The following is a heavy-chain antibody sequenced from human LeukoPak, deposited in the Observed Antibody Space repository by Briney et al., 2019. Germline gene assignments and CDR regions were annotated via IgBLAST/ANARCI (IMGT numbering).Heavy chain of an antibody. CDR3: VRGVGVSRFNYFDP. D-gene: IGHD6-13*01. CDR1: GFTFSSFG. J-gene: IGHJ5*02. Sequence: GGSLRLSCAASGFTFSSFGMHWVRQAPGKGLEWVAVIWYDGSNKYYADSVKGLFTISRDNYKNTLFLQMNSLRDDDTAVYYCVRGVGVSRFNYFDPWGQGTLVIVSS. CDR2: IWYDGSNK. V-gene: IGHV3-33*01.